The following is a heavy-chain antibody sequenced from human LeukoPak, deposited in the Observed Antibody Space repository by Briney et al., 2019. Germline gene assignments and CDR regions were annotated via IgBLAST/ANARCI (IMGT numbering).Heavy chain of an antibody. CDR2: IYHSGST. CDR1: GGSISSGGYS. D-gene: IGHD3-10*01. J-gene: IGHJ5*02. CDR3: ARGVYYGSGTPDWFDP. Sequence: PSETLSLTCAVSGGSISSGGYSWSWIRQPPGKGLEWIGYIYHSGSTYYNPSLKSRVTISVDRSKNQFSLKLSSVTAADTAVYYCARGVYYGSGTPDWFDPWGQGTLVTVSS. V-gene: IGHV4-30-2*01.